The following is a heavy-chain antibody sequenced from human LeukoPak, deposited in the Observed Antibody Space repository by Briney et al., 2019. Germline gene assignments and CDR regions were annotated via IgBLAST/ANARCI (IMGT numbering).Heavy chain of an antibody. V-gene: IGHV1-69*04. CDR2: IIPILGVP. CDR3: AREEDWYFDL. J-gene: IGHJ2*01. CDR1: GGTLSNFP. Sequence: ASVKVSCKASGGTLSNFPLSWVRQAPGQGLEWMGRIIPILGVPNYAQRFQDRVTFTADTSTNTAFMELSSLTFEDTAIYFCAREEDWYFDLWGRGTLVSVSS.